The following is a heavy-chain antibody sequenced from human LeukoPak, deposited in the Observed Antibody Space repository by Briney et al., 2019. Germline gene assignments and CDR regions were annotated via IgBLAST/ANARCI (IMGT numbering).Heavy chain of an antibody. J-gene: IGHJ4*02. D-gene: IGHD6-19*01. CDR1: GLTFSSYS. V-gene: IGHV3-21*01. CDR3: ATSGWGGYYFDY. Sequence: EGPLRLSCAASGLTFSSYSMNWVRQAPGKGLEWVSSISSSSSYIYYADSVKGRFTISRDNAKNSLYLQMNSLRAEDTAVYYCATSGWGGYYFDYWGQGTLVTVSS. CDR2: ISSSSSYI.